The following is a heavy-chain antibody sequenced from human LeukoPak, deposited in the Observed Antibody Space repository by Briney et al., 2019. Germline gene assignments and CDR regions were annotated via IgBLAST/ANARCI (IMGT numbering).Heavy chain of an antibody. J-gene: IGHJ4*02. CDR3: ARKSAVRSTSEFDF. V-gene: IGHV1-2*02. Sequence: ASVKVSCKASGYTFTGYCINWVRQAPGQGLEWMGWINPNSGGTNYPQKFQGRVTMTSDTSISTAYMELTSLRSDDSAVYYCARKSAVRSTSEFDFWGQGTLVTVSS. D-gene: IGHD2-2*01. CDR1: GYTFTGYC. CDR2: INPNSGGT.